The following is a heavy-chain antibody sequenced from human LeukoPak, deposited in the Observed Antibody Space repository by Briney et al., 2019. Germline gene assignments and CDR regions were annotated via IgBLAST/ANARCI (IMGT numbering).Heavy chain of an antibody. CDR2: ISSSSSYI. D-gene: IGHD3-10*01. CDR1: GFTFSSYS. J-gene: IGHJ6*02. V-gene: IGHV3-21*01. Sequence: GGSLRLSCAASGFTFSSYSMNWVRQAPGKGLEWVSSISSSSSYIYYADSVKGRFTISRDNAKTSLYLQMNSLRAEDTAVYYCARDNYYGSGSSYYYYGMDVWGQGTTVTVSS. CDR3: ARDNYYGSGSSYYYYGMDV.